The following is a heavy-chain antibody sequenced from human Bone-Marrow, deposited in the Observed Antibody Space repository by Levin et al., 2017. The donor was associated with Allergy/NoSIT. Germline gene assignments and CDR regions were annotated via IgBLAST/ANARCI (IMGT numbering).Heavy chain of an antibody. D-gene: IGHD5-18*01. J-gene: IGHJ6*02. V-gene: IGHV2-70*11. CDR3: ARIPNLGNSEGCYYGMDV. CDR2: IDWDDDK. Sequence: GSGPTLVKPTQTLTLTCTFSGFSLSTSGMCVSWIRQPPGKALEWLARIDWDDDKYYSSSLKTRPIVSKDTSKNQVVLTMTNMDPVERGAYYWARIPNLGNSEGCYYGMDVWGQGTTVTVSS. CDR1: GFSLSTSGMC.